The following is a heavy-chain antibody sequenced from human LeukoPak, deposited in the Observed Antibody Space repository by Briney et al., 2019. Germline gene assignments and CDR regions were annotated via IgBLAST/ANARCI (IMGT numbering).Heavy chain of an antibody. Sequence: GGSLRLSCAASGFTFSSYSMNWVRQAPGKGLEWVSYISSSSSTIYYADSVKGRFTISRDNAKNSLYLQMNSLRAEDTAVYYCARDHEIDYWGQGTLVTVSS. D-gene: IGHD5-24*01. V-gene: IGHV3-48*01. CDR1: GFTFSSYS. CDR3: ARDHEIDY. CDR2: ISSSSSTI. J-gene: IGHJ4*02.